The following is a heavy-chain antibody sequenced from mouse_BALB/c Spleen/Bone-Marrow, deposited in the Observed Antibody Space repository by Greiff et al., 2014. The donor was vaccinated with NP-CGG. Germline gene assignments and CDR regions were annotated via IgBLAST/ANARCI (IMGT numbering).Heavy chain of an antibody. CDR2: ISHGGGTT. CDR3: TRHGGYYPYYYAMDY. J-gene: IGHJ4*01. V-gene: IGHV5-12-1*01. CDR1: GFAFGSYD. Sequence: DVMLVEPGGGLVEPGGSLKLSCAASGFAFGSYDMSWVRQTPEKRLEWVAYISHGGGTTYYSDTVKGRFTISRDNAKNTLYLQMSSLKSEDTAIYYCTRHGGYYPYYYAMDYWGQGTSVTVSS. D-gene: IGHD2-3*01.